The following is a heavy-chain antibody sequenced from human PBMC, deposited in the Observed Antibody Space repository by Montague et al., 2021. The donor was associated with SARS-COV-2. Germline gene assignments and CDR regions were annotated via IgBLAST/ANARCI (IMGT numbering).Heavy chain of an antibody. CDR3: ARGRVDVNMILVLMAGASYYMGG. D-gene: IGHD3-22*01. J-gene: IGHJ6*03. CDR1: GGSFSGYH. CDR2: VGPSGSI. Sequence: SETLSLTCAVYGGSFSGYHWTWIRQAPGKGLEWIGDVGPSGSINYNSSLKSRITISADTSKNQFSLKVTSVTSADTAVYYCARGRVDVNMILVLMAGASYYMGGWGKGTLVTVSS. V-gene: IGHV4-34*01.